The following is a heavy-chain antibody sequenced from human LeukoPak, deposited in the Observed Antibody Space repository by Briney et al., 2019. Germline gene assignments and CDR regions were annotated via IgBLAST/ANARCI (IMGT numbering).Heavy chain of an antibody. CDR1: GFTFSSYW. CDR3: ARGHVAGSDRHWDY. D-gene: IGHD6-19*01. Sequence: GGSLRLSCAASGFTFSSYWMHWVRQAPGTGLVWVSRIYGDGTEISYAESVKGRSTIYRDNADNTLYLQMNSLRAEDTAVYYCARGHVAGSDRHWDYWGQGALVTVST. CDR2: IYGDGTEI. J-gene: IGHJ4*02. V-gene: IGHV3-74*01.